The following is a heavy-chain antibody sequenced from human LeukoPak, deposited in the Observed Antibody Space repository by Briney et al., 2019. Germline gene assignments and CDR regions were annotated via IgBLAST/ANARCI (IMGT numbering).Heavy chain of an antibody. D-gene: IGHD6-19*01. V-gene: IGHV4-61*02. CDR1: GGSISRGSYY. CDR2: IYTSGST. J-gene: IGHJ4*02. CDR3: ARSGYSSGWYTDY. Sequence: SETLSLTXTVSGGSISRGSYYWSWIRQPAGKGLQWIGRIYTSGSTNYNPSLKSRVTISVDTSKNQFSLKLSSVTAADTAVYYCARSGYSSGWYTDYWGQGTLVTVSS.